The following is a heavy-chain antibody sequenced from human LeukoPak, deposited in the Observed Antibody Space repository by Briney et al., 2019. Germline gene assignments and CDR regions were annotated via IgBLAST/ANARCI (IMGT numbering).Heavy chain of an antibody. J-gene: IGHJ6*02. V-gene: IGHV3-74*03. CDR2: INSDGTSI. CDR1: GFTFNMYW. Sequence: PGGSLRLSCAASGFTFNMYWMNWVRQAPGKGLVWVSRINSDGTSIMYADSARGRLTISRDNAKNTLYLQMNSLTADDTGVYYFARPGYCSDNRCRGMDVWGQGTTVTVSS. CDR3: ARPGYCSDNRCRGMDV. D-gene: IGHD2-15*01.